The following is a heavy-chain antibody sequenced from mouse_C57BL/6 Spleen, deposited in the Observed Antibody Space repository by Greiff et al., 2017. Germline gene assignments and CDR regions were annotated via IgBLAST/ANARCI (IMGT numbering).Heavy chain of an antibody. CDR1: GYTFTDYY. V-gene: IGHV1-75*01. Sequence: VQLQQSGPELVKPGASVKISCKASGYTFTDYYINWVKQRPGQGLEWIGWIFPGSGSTYYNEKFKGKATLTVDKSSSTAYMLLSSLTSEDSAVYFCARWYDYDGDYYAMDYWGQGTSVTVSS. D-gene: IGHD2-4*01. J-gene: IGHJ4*01. CDR2: IFPGSGST. CDR3: ARWYDYDGDYYAMDY.